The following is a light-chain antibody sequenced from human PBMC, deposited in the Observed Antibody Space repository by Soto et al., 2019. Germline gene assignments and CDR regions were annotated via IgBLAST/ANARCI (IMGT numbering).Light chain of an antibody. CDR1: QNINIW. Sequence: IQMTQSPSTLSASVGDRVTITCRASQNINIWLAWYQQKPGKAPKLLIYDASSLQSGVPSRFRGTTSGTEFTLTISSLQPDDVATYYCHQYNSYSRSFGGGTKVEIK. CDR2: DAS. V-gene: IGKV1-5*01. J-gene: IGKJ4*01. CDR3: HQYNSYSRS.